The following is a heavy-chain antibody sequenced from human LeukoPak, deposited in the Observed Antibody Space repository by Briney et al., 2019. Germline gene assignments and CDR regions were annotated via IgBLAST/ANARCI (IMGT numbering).Heavy chain of an antibody. Sequence: GSLRLSCAASGFTFSSYAMSWIRQPPGKGLEWIGCIYSSGSTYYHPSLKSRVTISVDTSKNQFFLKLSSVTAADTPVYYFASRNWNSDYWGQGTLVTVSS. CDR1: GFTFSSYA. CDR3: ASRNWNSDY. D-gene: IGHD1-1*01. V-gene: IGHV4-39*01. J-gene: IGHJ4*02. CDR2: IYSSGST.